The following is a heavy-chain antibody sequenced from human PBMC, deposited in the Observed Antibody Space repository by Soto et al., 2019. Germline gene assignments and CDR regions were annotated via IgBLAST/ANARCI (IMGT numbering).Heavy chain of an antibody. Sequence: ASVKVSCKVSGYSFVGYYLHWMRQAPGQGLEWLGWINPTTGGTNYPQKFQGRVTMTRDTSISTAHMELSSLRSDDTAVYFCARKTREYNFDYWGQGTLVTVSS. CDR1: GYSFVGYY. D-gene: IGHD5-18*01. CDR2: INPTTGGT. CDR3: ARKTREYNFDY. V-gene: IGHV1-2*02. J-gene: IGHJ4*02.